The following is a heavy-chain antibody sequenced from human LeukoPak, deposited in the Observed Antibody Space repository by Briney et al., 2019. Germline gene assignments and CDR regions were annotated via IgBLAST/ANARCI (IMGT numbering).Heavy chain of an antibody. CDR3: ARKPDYGDYGDY. CDR2: ISSDGGNN. CDR1: GFTFSSHA. D-gene: IGHD4-17*01. V-gene: IGHV3-30*04. J-gene: IGHJ4*02. Sequence: GRSLRLSCAASGFTFSSHAMHWVRQAPGKGLEWVAVISSDGGNNYSADSVKGRFTISRDNSKHTLYLQMNSLRGEDTAVYYCARKPDYGDYGDYWGQGTLVTVSS.